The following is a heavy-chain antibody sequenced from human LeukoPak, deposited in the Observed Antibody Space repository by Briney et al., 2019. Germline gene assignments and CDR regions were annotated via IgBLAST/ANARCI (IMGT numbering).Heavy chain of an antibody. V-gene: IGHV3-30*04. CDR2: ISNDGSNK. CDR1: GFTFSSFA. Sequence: PGGSLRLSCAASGFTFSSFAMHWVRQAPGRGLEWVAVISNDGSNKNYADSVKGRFIISRDNSKNMLHLQMNSLRAEDTAVFYCARERESSLYYFDYWGQGTLVTVSS. CDR3: ARERESSLYYFDY. D-gene: IGHD5-24*01. J-gene: IGHJ4*02.